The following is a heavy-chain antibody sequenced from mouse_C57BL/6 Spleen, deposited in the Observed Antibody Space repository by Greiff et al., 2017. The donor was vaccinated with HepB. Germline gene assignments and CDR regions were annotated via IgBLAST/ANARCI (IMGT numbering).Heavy chain of an antibody. J-gene: IGHJ4*01. CDR3: ARKGLDYDYAFYAMDY. CDR2: INPSNGGT. CDR1: GYTFTSYW. V-gene: IGHV1-53*01. D-gene: IGHD2-4*01. Sequence: QVQLQQPGTELVKPGASVKLSCKASGYTFTSYWMHWVKQRPGQGLEWIGNINPSNGGTNYNEKFKSKATLTVDKSSSTAYMQLSSLTSEDSAVYYCARKGLDYDYAFYAMDYWGQGTSVTVSS.